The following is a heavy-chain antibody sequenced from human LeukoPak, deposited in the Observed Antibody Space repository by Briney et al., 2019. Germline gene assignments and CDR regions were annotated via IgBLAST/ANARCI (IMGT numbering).Heavy chain of an antibody. J-gene: IGHJ3*02. CDR2: ISYDGSNK. Sequence: GGSLRLSCAASGFTFSSYGMHWVRQAPGKGLEWVAVISYDGSNKYYADSVKGRFTISRDNSKNTLYLQMNSLRAEDTAVYYCARDQSMAPWALPGAFDIWGQGTMVTVSS. D-gene: IGHD2/OR15-2a*01. V-gene: IGHV3-30*19. CDR1: GFTFSSYG. CDR3: ARDQSMAPWALPGAFDI.